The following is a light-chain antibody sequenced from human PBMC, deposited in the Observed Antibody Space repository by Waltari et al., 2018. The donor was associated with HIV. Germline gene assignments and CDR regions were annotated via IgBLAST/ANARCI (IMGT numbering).Light chain of an antibody. CDR2: RAS. V-gene: IGKV1-5*03. Sequence: DIRMTQSPSTLSASVGDRVTITCRASQNISGWLAWYQQRPGKAPRLLIQRASNLEFGVSPRFSGGGSGTEFSLTIAGLQPDYFATYYCQQYSVDFYTFGQGTKV. CDR3: QQYSVDFYT. J-gene: IGKJ3*01. CDR1: QNISGW.